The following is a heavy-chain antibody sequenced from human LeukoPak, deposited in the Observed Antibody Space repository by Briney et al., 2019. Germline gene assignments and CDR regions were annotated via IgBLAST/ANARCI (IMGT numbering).Heavy chain of an antibody. J-gene: IGHJ4*02. D-gene: IGHD3-10*01. Sequence: GGSLRLSCAASGFTVSSNYMCWVRQAPGKGLEWVSVIYSGGSTYYADSVKGRFTISRDNSKNTLYLQMNSLRAEDTAVYYCARMRWFGEPYYFDYWGQGTLVTVSS. CDR1: GFTVSSNY. CDR3: ARMRWFGEPYYFDY. V-gene: IGHV3-53*01. CDR2: IYSGGST.